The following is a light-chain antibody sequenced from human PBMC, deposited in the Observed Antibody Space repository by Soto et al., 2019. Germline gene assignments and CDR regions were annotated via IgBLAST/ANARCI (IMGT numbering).Light chain of an antibody. CDR3: QQYNNWPRT. CDR2: QAS. CDR1: QNIRRN. V-gene: IGKV3-15*01. Sequence: EIVMTQSPVTLSVSSGKRGTLSCTASQNIRRNLAWYQQKPGQAPRLLIYQASTRATGIPARFSGSGSGTEFTLTISSLQSEDFALYYCQQYNNWPRTFGQGTKVDIK. J-gene: IGKJ1*01.